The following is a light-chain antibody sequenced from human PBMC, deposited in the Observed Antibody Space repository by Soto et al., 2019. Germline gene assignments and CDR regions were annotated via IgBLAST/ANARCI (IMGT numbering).Light chain of an antibody. Sequence: DLQMTQSPSFLSASVGDRVTITCRASPSISSYLNWYKQKPGKAPKLLIYAASSLQSGVPSRFSGGASGTDFTLTIRSLHPEDFATYYCQQSYGTPRTFGEGTKVQIK. V-gene: IGKV1-39*01. CDR1: PSISSY. CDR2: AAS. CDR3: QQSYGTPRT. J-gene: IGKJ1*01.